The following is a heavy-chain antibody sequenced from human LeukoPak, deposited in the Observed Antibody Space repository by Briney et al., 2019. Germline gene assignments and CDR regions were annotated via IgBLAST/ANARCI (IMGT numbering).Heavy chain of an antibody. CDR1: GFTFSSYE. V-gene: IGHV3-48*03. D-gene: IGHD3-10*01. CDR2: ISSSGSTI. CDR3: ARVFKGEPNQLWFGHMYYFDY. Sequence: PGGSLRLSCAASGFTFSSYEMNWVRQAPGKGLEWVSYISSSGSTIYYADSVKGRFTISRDNAKNSLYLQMNSLRAEDTAVYYCARVFKGEPNQLWFGHMYYFDYWGQGTLVTVSS. J-gene: IGHJ4*02.